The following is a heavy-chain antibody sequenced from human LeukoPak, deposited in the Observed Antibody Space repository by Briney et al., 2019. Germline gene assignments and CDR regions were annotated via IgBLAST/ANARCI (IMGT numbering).Heavy chain of an antibody. CDR2: TYYRSKWYN. CDR1: GDSVSSNTDA. D-gene: IGHD2-2*01. V-gene: IGHV6-1*01. CDR3: ARAGGASWYFDY. J-gene: IGHJ4*02. Sequence: SQTLSLTCAISGDSVSSNTDAWNWIRQSPSRGLEWLGRTYYRSKWYNDYAVSVKSRITINPDTSKNQFSLRLNSVTPEDTAVYYCARAGGASWYFDYWGQGILVTVSS.